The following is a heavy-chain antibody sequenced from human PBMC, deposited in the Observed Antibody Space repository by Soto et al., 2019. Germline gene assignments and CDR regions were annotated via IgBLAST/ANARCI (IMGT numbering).Heavy chain of an antibody. J-gene: IGHJ3*01. D-gene: IGHD6-6*01. V-gene: IGHV4-31*03. CDR2: IYYSGST. CDR1: GGSISSGGYY. Sequence: QVQLQESGPGLVKPSQTLSLTCTVSGGSISSGGYYWSWIRQHPGKGLEWIGYIYYSGSTYYNPSLKCRVNISVDTSKNQFSLKLSSVTAADTAVYYCARVLLMGSSSLAFDLWGQGTMVTVSS. CDR3: ARVLLMGSSSLAFDL.